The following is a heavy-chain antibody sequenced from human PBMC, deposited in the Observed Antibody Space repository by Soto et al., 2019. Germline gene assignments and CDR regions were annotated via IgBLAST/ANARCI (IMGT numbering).Heavy chain of an antibody. V-gene: IGHV1-8*01. CDR2: MNPNSGNT. D-gene: IGHD3-9*01. CDR1: GYTFTSYD. J-gene: IGHJ4*02. Sequence: QVQLVQSGAEVKKPGASVKVSCKASGYTFTSYDINGVRPATGQGLEWMGWMNPNSGNTGYAQKFQGRVTMTSNTYLSTAYMELSILRSEDTAVYYCARGGGIWTGSEAGGYWGQGTLVTVSS. CDR3: ARGGGIWTGSEAGGY.